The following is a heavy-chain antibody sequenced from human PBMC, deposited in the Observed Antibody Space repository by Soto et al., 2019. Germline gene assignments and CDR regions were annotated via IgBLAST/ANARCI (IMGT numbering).Heavy chain of an antibody. J-gene: IGHJ6*02. Sequence: SVKVSCKASGGSFSSYAISWVRQAPGQGLEWMGGIIPIFGTANYAQKFQGRVTITRDTSASTAYMELSSLRSEDTAVYYCAGGGVVPAAMDVWGQGTTVTVSS. CDR1: GGSFSSYA. V-gene: IGHV1-69*05. CDR2: IIPIFGTA. CDR3: AGGGVVPAAMDV. D-gene: IGHD2-2*01.